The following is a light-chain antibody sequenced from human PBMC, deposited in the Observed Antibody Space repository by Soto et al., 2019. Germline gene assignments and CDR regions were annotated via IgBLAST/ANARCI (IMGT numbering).Light chain of an antibody. CDR2: SNN. V-gene: IGLV1-44*01. CDR3: AAWDDSLNGHVV. J-gene: IGLJ2*01. CDR1: SSNIGINT. Sequence: QSVLTQPPSASGTPGQRVTISCSGSSSNIGINTVNWYQQLPGTAPKLLFYSNNQRPSGVPDRFSGSKSGTSASLAISGLQSEDEADYYCAAWDDSLNGHVVFGGGTKVTVL.